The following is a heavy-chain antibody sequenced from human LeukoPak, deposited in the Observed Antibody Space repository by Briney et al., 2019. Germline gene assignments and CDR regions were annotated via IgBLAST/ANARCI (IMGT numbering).Heavy chain of an antibody. D-gene: IGHD2-8*02. V-gene: IGHV3-66*01. J-gene: IGHJ4*02. Sequence: GGSLRLSCAASGFTVSSNYMSWVRQAPGKGLEWVSVIYSGGSTYYADSVKGRFTISRDNSKNTLYLQMNSLRAEDTAVYYCARAGTVFRGFDYWGQGTLVTVSS. CDR2: IYSGGST. CDR1: GFTVSSNY. CDR3: ARAGTVFRGFDY.